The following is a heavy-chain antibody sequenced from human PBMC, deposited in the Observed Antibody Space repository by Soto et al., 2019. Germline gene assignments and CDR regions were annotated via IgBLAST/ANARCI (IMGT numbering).Heavy chain of an antibody. CDR2: ISYDGSNK. CDR1: GFTFSSYA. Sequence: QVQLVESGGGVVQPGRSLRLSCAASGFTFSSYAMHWVRQAPGKGLEWVAVISYDGSNKYYADSVKGRFTISRDNSKNTLYLQMNSLRAEDTAVYYCARGAPLLRYFDWAPDSAEYFQHWGQGTLVTVSS. V-gene: IGHV3-30-3*01. D-gene: IGHD3-9*01. CDR3: ARGAPLLRYFDWAPDSAEYFQH. J-gene: IGHJ1*01.